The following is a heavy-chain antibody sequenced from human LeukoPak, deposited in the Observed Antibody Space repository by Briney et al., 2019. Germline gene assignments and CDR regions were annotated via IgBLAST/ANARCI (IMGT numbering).Heavy chain of an antibody. CDR3: ARDRSSGWSSHYYYYYMDV. CDR1: GFTFDDYG. Sequence: GGSLRLSCAASGFTFDDYGMSWVRQAPGKGLEWVSGINWNGGSTGYADSVKGRFTISRDNAKNSLYLQMNSLRAEDTALYHCARDRSSGWSSHYYYYYMDVWGKGTTVTISS. CDR2: INWNGGST. D-gene: IGHD6-19*01. J-gene: IGHJ6*03. V-gene: IGHV3-20*01.